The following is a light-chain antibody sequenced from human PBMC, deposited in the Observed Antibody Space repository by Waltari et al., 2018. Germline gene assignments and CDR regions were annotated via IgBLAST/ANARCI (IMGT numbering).Light chain of an antibody. CDR3: QSADSTGTYVV. CDR1: ALPKQY. V-gene: IGLV3-25*03. CDR2: KDS. Sequence: SYELTQTPSVSVSPGQTARITCSGDALPKQYAYWYQQKSGQAPVLMIYKDSERRSGIPERFSGSSSGTTVTLTISGVQAEDEADYYCQSADSTGTYVVFGGGTRLTVL. J-gene: IGLJ3*02.